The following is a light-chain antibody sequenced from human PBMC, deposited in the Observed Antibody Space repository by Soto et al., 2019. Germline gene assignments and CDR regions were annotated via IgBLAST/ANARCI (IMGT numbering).Light chain of an antibody. CDR3: QQYDNLPLT. CDR2: DPS. CDR1: QDISNY. J-gene: IGKJ4*01. V-gene: IGKV1-33*01. Sequence: DIQMTQSPSSLSASVGDRVTITCQVSQDISNYLNWYQQKPGKAPKLLIYDPSNLETGVPSRFSGSGSGTDFTFTISSLQPEDIAAYYCQQYDNLPLTFGGGTKVEIK.